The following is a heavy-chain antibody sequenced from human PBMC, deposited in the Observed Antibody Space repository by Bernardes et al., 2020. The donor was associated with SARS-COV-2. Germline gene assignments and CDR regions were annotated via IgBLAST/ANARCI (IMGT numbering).Heavy chain of an antibody. J-gene: IGHJ4*02. D-gene: IGHD1-1*01. Sequence: SETLSLTCAVYGGSFSGYYWTWIRQPPGKGLEWNGDINHSGGTYYNPSLKSRITISLDASKNQFSLKLNSLTAADTAIYYCVLAGPTSMSTRTFDHWGQGTLVTVSS. CDR3: VLAGPTSMSTRTFDH. V-gene: IGHV4-34*09. CDR2: INHSGGT. CDR1: GGSFSGYY.